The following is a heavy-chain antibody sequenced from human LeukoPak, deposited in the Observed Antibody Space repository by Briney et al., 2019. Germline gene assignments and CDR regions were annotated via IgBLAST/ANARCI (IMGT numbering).Heavy chain of an antibody. V-gene: IGHV4-59*12. CDR1: GGSISSYY. CDR2: IYYSGST. J-gene: IGHJ6*03. CDR3: WGDPYYYYYMDV. Sequence: KPSETLSLTCTVSGGSISSYYWSWIRQPPGKGLEWIGYIYYSGSTNYNPSLKSRVTISVDTSKNQFSLKLSSVTAADTAVYYCWGDPYYYYYMDVWGKGTTVTVSS.